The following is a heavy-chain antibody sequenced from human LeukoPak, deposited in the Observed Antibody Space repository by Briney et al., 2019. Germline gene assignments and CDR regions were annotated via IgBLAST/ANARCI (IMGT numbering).Heavy chain of an antibody. CDR2: IYYSGST. CDR3: ARHRYYYDSSGYPHWFDP. J-gene: IGHJ5*02. Sequence: PSETLSLTCTVSGGSISSSSYYWGWIRQPPGKGLEWIGSIYYSGSTYYNPSLKSRVTISVDTSKNQFSLKLSSVTAADTAVYYCARHRYYYDSSGYPHWFDPWGQGTPVTVSS. V-gene: IGHV4-39*01. D-gene: IGHD3-22*01. CDR1: GGSISSSSYY.